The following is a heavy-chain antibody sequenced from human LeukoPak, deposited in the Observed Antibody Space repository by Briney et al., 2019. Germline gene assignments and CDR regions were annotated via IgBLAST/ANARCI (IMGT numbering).Heavy chain of an antibody. V-gene: IGHV4-34*01. Sequence: SETLSLTCAVYGGSFSGYYWSWIRQPPGKGLEWIGEIKHSGSTNYNPSLKSRVTISVDTSKNQFSLKLSSVTAADTAVYYCARCRWYSSSWYDRPSFDYWGQGTLVAVSS. J-gene: IGHJ4*02. CDR1: GGSFSGYY. CDR2: IKHSGST. CDR3: ARCRWYSSSWYDRPSFDY. D-gene: IGHD6-13*01.